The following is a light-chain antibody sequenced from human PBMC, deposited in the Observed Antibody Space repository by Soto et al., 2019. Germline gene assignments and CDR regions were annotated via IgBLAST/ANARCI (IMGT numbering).Light chain of an antibody. CDR1: QGISSY. J-gene: IGKJ3*01. CDR2: AAS. V-gene: IGKV1-39*01. Sequence: DIQMTQSPSSLSASVGDRVTITCRASQGISSYLNWYQQKPEKAPNLLIYAASSLHSSVPSKCSGSGSGTDFTLTISRLQPEDFAAYYCQQSYSSPFTFGPGTKVDIK. CDR3: QQSYSSPFT.